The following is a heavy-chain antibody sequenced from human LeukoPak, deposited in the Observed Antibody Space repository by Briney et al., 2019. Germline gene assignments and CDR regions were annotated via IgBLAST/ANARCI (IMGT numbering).Heavy chain of an antibody. V-gene: IGHV3-23*01. CDR3: AKDPGYDILTGYIPGFDY. Sequence: GGSLRLSXAASGFTFSSYAMSWVRQAPGKGLEWISAISGSGGSTYYADSVKGRFTISRDNSKNTLYLQMNSLRAEDTAVYYCAKDPGYDILTGYIPGFDYWGQGTLVTVSS. J-gene: IGHJ4*02. CDR2: ISGSGGST. CDR1: GFTFSSYA. D-gene: IGHD3-9*01.